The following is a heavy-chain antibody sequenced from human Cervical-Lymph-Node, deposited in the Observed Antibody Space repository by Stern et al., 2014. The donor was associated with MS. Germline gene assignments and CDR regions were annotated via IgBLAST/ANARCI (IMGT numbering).Heavy chain of an antibody. D-gene: IGHD1-1*01. CDR1: GFSLKSGGEG. J-gene: IGHJ4*02. V-gene: IGHV2-5*02. Sequence: EESGPTLVKPTQTLTLTCTFSGFSLKSGGEGVGWVRQSPGKALEWLGIIYWDDDKRYSPSLESRLSITKDTSKNQVVLTMTNMDPVDTGTYYCAHRRDLNEYLDYWGQGTLVTVSS. CDR3: AHRRDLNEYLDY. CDR2: IYWDDDK.